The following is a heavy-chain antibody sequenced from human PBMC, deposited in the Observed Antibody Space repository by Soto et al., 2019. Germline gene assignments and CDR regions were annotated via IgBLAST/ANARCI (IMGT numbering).Heavy chain of an antibody. D-gene: IGHD2-2*01. Sequence: SETLSLTCTVSGGSISGYYWSWVRQPAGKGLEWVGRIYSDGTTNYSPSLKSRVTMSLDTSKDQFSLHLNSVTAADTAVYYCSRVGCSNSKCYARGMDVWGQGTTVTVSS. J-gene: IGHJ6*02. CDR3: SRVGCSNSKCYARGMDV. CDR1: GGSISGYY. CDR2: IYSDGTT. V-gene: IGHV4-4*07.